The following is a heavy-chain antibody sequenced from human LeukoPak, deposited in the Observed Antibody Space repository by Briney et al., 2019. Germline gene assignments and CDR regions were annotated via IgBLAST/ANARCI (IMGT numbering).Heavy chain of an antibody. CDR1: GYTFTSYD. Sequence: WASVKVSCKASGYTFTSYDINWVRQATGQGLEWMGWMNPNSGNTGYAQKFQGRVTMTRNTSISTAYMELSSLRAEDTAVYYCAKKTPGNYPYDYWGQGTLVTVPP. V-gene: IGHV1-8*01. D-gene: IGHD3-22*01. J-gene: IGHJ4*02. CDR2: MNPNSGNT. CDR3: AKKTPGNYPYDY.